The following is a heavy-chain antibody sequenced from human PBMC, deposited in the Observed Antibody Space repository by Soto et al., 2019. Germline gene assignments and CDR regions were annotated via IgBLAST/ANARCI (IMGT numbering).Heavy chain of an antibody. V-gene: IGHV4-59*11. Sequence: SETLSLTCTVSIGSISTHYWSWIRQPPGKGLGWIGYTHYSGTPHYNPSLKSRVTTSVDTSKNQFSLRLNSVTAADTGIYYCAGSYGNAWYTYWGQGILVTVSS. J-gene: IGHJ4*01. CDR1: IGSISTHY. D-gene: IGHD6-13*01. CDR2: THYSGTP. CDR3: AGSYGNAWYTY.